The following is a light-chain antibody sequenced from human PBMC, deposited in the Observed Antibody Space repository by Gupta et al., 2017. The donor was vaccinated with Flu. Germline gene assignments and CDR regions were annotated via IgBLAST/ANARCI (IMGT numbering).Light chain of an antibody. Sequence: SSVLTQPPSVSVAPGPTATVTCGGNGVGSKTVHWYQQKPGQAPVLVVHDDSDRPSGIPERFSGSNSENTATLTITSVEAGDEADYYCQVWDDKNDHYVVGTGTRVTVL. J-gene: IGLJ1*01. CDR2: DDS. V-gene: IGLV3-21*02. CDR1: GVGSKT. CDR3: QVWDDKNDHYV.